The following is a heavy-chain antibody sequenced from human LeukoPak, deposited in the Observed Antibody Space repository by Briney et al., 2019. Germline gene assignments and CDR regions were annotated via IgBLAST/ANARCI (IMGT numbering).Heavy chain of an antibody. CDR1: GFTFSSYE. CDR3: AREKDYTRDSFDI. V-gene: IGHV3-48*03. D-gene: IGHD4-11*01. J-gene: IGHJ3*02. CDR2: ITGSGSGK. Sequence: GGSLRLSCAASGFTFSSYEMNWARQAPGKGLEWVSSITGSGSGKKYADSVKGRLTISRDNAKNSLYLQMNSLRDEDTAVYYCAREKDYTRDSFDIWGQGTVVTVSS.